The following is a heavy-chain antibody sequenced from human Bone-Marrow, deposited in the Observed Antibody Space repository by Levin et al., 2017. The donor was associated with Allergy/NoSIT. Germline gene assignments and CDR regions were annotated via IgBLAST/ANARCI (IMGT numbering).Heavy chain of an antibody. J-gene: IGHJ6*03. CDR1: GDSVNSGGYY. Sequence: NPSETLSLTCTVSGDSVNSGGYYWTWIRQPPGKGLEWIGYFYYTGSTSYNPSLKSRVTISLDTSNNQFSLKLTSVTAADTAVYYCAREENWNFYYNYMDVWGKGTTVTVSS. CDR2: FYYTGST. V-gene: IGHV4-61*08. D-gene: IGHD1-1*01. CDR3: AREENWNFYYNYMDV.